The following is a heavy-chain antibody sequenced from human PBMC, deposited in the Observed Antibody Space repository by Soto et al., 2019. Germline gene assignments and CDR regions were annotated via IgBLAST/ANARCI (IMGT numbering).Heavy chain of an antibody. V-gene: IGHV3-7*01. CDR2: MNQDGSEK. Sequence: EVQLVESGGGLVRPGGSLRLSCAASGFTFSSYWMSWVRQAPGKGLEWVANMNQDGSEKYYVDSVKGRFTISRDNAKNSMYLQMNSLRAEDTAVYYCAKDGVAVAGDWGQGTLVTVSS. CDR3: AKDGVAVAGD. D-gene: IGHD6-19*01. CDR1: GFTFSSYW. J-gene: IGHJ4*02.